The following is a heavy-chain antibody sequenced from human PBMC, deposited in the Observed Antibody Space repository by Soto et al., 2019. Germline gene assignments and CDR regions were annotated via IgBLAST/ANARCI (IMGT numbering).Heavy chain of an antibody. J-gene: IGHJ6*02. CDR3: ARDWGTPGRGSAVGYYYHYGMDV. CDR2: IKADGSEK. Sequence: EVQLVESGGGLVQPGGSLRLSCLASEFTFNTYWMNWVRQSPGRGLEWVANIKADGSEKNYVDSGKGRFTISRDNAKNSLYLQMNSLRGEDTAVYFCARDWGTPGRGSAVGYYYHYGMDVWGQGTTVTISS. D-gene: IGHD6-19*01. V-gene: IGHV3-7*05. CDR1: EFTFNTYW.